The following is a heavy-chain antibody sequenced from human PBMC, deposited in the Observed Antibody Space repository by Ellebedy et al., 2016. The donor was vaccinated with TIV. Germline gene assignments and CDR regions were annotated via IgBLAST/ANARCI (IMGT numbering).Heavy chain of an antibody. Sequence: GESLKISCAASGFSFSTYSMNWVRQAPGRGLEWVAYISDSSSFVWYADSVQGRFTISRDNAKNSLYLQMNSLRDEDTAVFYCARGSYTMVPDSYYLDYWGQGTLVTVSS. V-gene: IGHV3-48*02. CDR1: GFSFSTYS. CDR2: ISDSSSFV. D-gene: IGHD2-21*02. CDR3: ARGSYTMVPDSYYLDY. J-gene: IGHJ4*02.